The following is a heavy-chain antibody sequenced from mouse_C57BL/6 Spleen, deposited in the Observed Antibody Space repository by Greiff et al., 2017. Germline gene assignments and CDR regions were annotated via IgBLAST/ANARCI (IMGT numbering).Heavy chain of an antibody. J-gene: IGHJ4*01. CDR2: ISSGGSYT. Sequence: EVKLVESGGDLVKPGGSLKLSCAASGFTFSSYGMSWVRQTPDKRLEWVATISSGGSYTYYPDSVKGRFTISSGNAKNTLYLQMSSLKSEDTAMCYGARRGNDGSRAMDDWGQGTSVTVSS. CDR3: ARRGNDGSRAMDD. V-gene: IGHV5-6*02. CDR1: GFTFSSYG. D-gene: IGHD2-3*01.